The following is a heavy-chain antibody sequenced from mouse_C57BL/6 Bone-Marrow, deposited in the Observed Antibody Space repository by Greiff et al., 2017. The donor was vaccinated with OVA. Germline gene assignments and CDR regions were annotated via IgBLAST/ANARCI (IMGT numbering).Heavy chain of an antibody. CDR2: IWRGGST. CDR3: AKRGYYGSSYYFDY. CDR1: GFSLTSYG. J-gene: IGHJ2*01. Sequence: VQLKESGPGLVQPSQSLSITCTVSGFSLTSYGVHWVRQSPGKGLEWLGVIWRGGSTDYNAAFMSRLSITKDNSKSQVFFKMNSLQADDTAIYYCAKRGYYGSSYYFDYWGQGTTLTVSS. D-gene: IGHD1-1*01. V-gene: IGHV2-5*01.